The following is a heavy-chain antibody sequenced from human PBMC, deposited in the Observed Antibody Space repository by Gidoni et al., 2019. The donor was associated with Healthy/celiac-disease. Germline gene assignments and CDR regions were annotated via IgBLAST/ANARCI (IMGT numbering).Heavy chain of an antibody. CDR2: MNPNSGNT. J-gene: IGHJ6*02. Sequence: QVQLVQSGAEVKKPGASVKVSCKASGYTFTSYDINWVRQATGQGLEWMGWMNPNSGNTGYAQKFQGRVTMTRNTSISTAYMELSSLRSEDTAVYYCARGQSHGDTAMVPWLYYGMDVWGQGTTVTVSS. D-gene: IGHD5-18*01. CDR1: GYTFTSYD. V-gene: IGHV1-8*01. CDR3: ARGQSHGDTAMVPWLYYGMDV.